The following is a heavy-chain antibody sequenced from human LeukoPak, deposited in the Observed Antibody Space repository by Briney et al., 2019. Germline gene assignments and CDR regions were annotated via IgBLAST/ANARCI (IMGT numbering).Heavy chain of an antibody. CDR3: ARGPDSTQSGYDFPLPFDY. J-gene: IGHJ4*02. CDR2: ISSSSSYI. D-gene: IGHD5-12*01. Sequence: GGSLRLSCAASGFTFSSYSMNWVRQAPGKGLEWVSSISSSSSYIYYADSVKGRFTISRDNAKNSLYLQTNSLRAEDTAVYYCARGPDSTQSGYDFPLPFDYWGQGTLVTVSS. CDR1: GFTFSSYS. V-gene: IGHV3-21*01.